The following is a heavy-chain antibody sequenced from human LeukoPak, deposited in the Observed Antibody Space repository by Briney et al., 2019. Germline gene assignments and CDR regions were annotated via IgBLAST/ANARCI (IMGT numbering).Heavy chain of an antibody. CDR3: ARVWSSRKAFDI. V-gene: IGHV4-59*01. CDR2: IYYSTRT. Sequence: SETLSLTCTVSGGSISSYYWSWVRQPPGKGLEWIVYIYYSTRTNYTPSLKSRVTISVDTSKNQLSLKLSSVTAADTAVYYCARVWSSRKAFDIWGQGTMVTVSS. D-gene: IGHD3-16*01. J-gene: IGHJ3*02. CDR1: GGSISSYY.